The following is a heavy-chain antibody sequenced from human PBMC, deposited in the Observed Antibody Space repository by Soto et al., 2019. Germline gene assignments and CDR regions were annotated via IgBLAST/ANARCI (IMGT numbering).Heavy chain of an antibody. J-gene: IGHJ4*01. V-gene: IGHV1-2*02. Sequence: ASVKVSCKASGYRFNAYYIHWVRQAPGQGLEWMGWINPNSGGTEYAQNLQGRVTMTRDTAITTAYMELSSLRSDDTAVYYCARMGSGNYWADHWGQGTLVTVSS. D-gene: IGHD1-26*01. CDR3: ARMGSGNYWADH. CDR1: GYRFNAYY. CDR2: INPNSGGT.